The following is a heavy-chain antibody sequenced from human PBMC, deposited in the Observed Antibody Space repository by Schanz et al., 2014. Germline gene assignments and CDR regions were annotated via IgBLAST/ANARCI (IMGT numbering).Heavy chain of an antibody. D-gene: IGHD3-3*01. CDR3: ASDFWSGYSHYYYGLDV. CDR2: INPDSGGT. J-gene: IGHJ6*02. CDR1: GYTLTAYY. Sequence: QVQRVQSGAEVKKPGASVKVSCKASGYTLTAYYMHWVRQAPGQGLEWMGWINPDSGGTNYAQKFQGRVTMTRDMSINTAYMELSRLRSDDSAVYYCASDFWSGYSHYYYGLDVWGQGTTVTVSS. V-gene: IGHV1-2*02.